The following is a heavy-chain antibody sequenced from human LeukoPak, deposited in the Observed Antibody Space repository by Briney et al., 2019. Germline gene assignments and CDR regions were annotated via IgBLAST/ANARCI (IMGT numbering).Heavy chain of an antibody. D-gene: IGHD3-10*01. V-gene: IGHV4-34*01. CDR2: INHSGST. Sequence: SETLSLTCAVYGGSFSGYYWSWIRQPPGKGLEWIGEINHSGSTNYNPSLKSRVTISVDTSKHQFSLKLSSVTAADTAVYYCARGQNQFKVRGVTFDCWGQGTLVTVSS. CDR1: GGSFSGYY. J-gene: IGHJ4*02. CDR3: ARGQNQFKVRGVTFDC.